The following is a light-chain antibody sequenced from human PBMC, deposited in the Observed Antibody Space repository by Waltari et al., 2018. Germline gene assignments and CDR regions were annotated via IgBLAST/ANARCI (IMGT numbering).Light chain of an antibody. J-gene: IGKJ1*01. CDR2: AAS. CDR1: QTISDY. Sequence: DIQMTQSPPSLSAFVGDRVVITCWASQTISDYLNWYQQKPGKAPKLLIYAASSLQTGVPSRFSGSGSGTDFTLTISGLQPEDIATYYCQQSYSTWTFGQGTKVELK. CDR3: QQSYSTWT. V-gene: IGKV1-39*01.